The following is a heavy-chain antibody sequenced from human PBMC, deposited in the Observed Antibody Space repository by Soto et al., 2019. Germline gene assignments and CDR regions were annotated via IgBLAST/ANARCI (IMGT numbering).Heavy chain of an antibody. CDR3: ARHRVVITRFDY. J-gene: IGHJ4*02. CDR1: GGSISSSSYY. Sequence: SETLSLTCTVSGGSISSSSYYWGWIRQPPGKGLEWIGSIYYSGSTYYNPSLKSRVTISVDTSKNQFSLKLSSVTAADTAVYYCARHRVVITRFDYWGQGTLVTV. V-gene: IGHV4-39*01. CDR2: IYYSGST. D-gene: IGHD3-22*01.